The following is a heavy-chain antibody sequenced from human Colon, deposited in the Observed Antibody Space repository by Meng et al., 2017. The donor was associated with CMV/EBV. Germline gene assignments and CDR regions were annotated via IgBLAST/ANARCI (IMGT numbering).Heavy chain of an antibody. J-gene: IGHJ4*01. CDR2: IKVDGGEI. Sequence: GGSLSLSCAVSGFTFSRNCMDWVRQAPGKGLEWVAYIKVDGGEIYYLDSVKRRFTITRDNAKNSLYLQMNSLRVDDTVVYYCARITTFGVGLHGMDYWGQGTPVTVSS. D-gene: IGHD3-3*01. V-gene: IGHV3-7*01. CDR1: GFTFSRNC. CDR3: ARITTFGVGLHGMDY.